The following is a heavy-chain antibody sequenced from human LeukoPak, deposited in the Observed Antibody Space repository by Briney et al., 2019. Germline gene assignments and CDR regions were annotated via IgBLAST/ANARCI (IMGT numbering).Heavy chain of an antibody. CDR1: GGSFSGYY. D-gene: IGHD3-22*01. CDR3: ARSGYYDSSGYYYEPFFDY. V-gene: IGHV4-34*01. J-gene: IGHJ4*02. Sequence: SETLSLTCAVYGGSFSGYYWSWIRQPPGKGLEWIGEINXSGSTNYXPSLKSRVTISVDTSKNQFSLKLSSVTAADTAVYYCARSGYYDSSGYYYEPFFDYWGQGTLVTVSS. CDR2: INXSGST.